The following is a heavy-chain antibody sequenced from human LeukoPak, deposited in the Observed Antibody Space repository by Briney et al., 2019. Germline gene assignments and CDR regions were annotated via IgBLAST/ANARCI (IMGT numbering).Heavy chain of an antibody. CDR2: IYYSGST. CDR1: GGSISSGGYY. V-gene: IGHV4-31*03. Sequence: SQTLSLTCTVSGGSISSGGYYWSWIRQHPGKGLEWIGYIYYSGSTYYNPSLKSRVTISVDTSKNQFSLKLSSVTAADTAVYYCARYSGNPTAFDYWGQGTLVTVSS. CDR3: ARYSGNPTAFDY. D-gene: IGHD1-26*01. J-gene: IGHJ4*02.